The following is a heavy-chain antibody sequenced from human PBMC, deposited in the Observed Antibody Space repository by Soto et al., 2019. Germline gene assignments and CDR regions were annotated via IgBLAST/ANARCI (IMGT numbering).Heavy chain of an antibody. V-gene: IGHV4-4*07. Sequence: QVQLQESGPGLVKPSETLSLTCTVSGVSINSYYWSWIRQPAGKGLEWIGRIYSGGSTNYNPSLKSRLTVSVDTSKNQFSLKLTSVTAADTAVYYCARGPGGFGDFSLDYWGQGTLVTVSS. CDR2: IYSGGST. CDR3: ARGPGGFGDFSLDY. CDR1: GVSINSYY. D-gene: IGHD3-10*01. J-gene: IGHJ4*02.